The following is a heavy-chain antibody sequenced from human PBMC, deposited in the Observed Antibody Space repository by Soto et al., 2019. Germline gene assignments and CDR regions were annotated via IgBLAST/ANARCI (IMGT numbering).Heavy chain of an antibody. CDR3: ARDPFYDYVWGSYRYCAFDI. CDR1: GFTFSSYA. J-gene: IGHJ3*02. Sequence: GGSLRLSCAASGFTFSSYAMHWVRQAPGKGLEWVAVISYDGSNKYYADSVKGRFTISRDNSKNTLYLQMNSLRAEDTAVYYCARDPFYDYVWGSYRYCAFDIWGQGTMVTVSS. V-gene: IGHV3-30*04. CDR2: ISYDGSNK. D-gene: IGHD3-16*02.